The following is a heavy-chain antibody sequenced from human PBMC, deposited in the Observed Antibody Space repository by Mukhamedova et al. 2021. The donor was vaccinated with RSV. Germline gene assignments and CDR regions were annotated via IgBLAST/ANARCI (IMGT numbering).Heavy chain of an antibody. V-gene: IGHV3-23*01. J-gene: IGHJ4*02. CDR3: AKDPGNN. Sequence: VRQAPGKGLEWVSAISGSGGSTYYADSVKGRFTISRDSTKNTLYLQMNSLTAEDTAVYYCAKDPGNNWGQGTLVTVPS. CDR2: ISGSGGST. D-gene: IGHD3-10*01.